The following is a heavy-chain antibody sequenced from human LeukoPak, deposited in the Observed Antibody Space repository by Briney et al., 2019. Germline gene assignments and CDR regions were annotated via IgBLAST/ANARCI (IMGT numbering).Heavy chain of an antibody. Sequence: SETLSLTCTVSGGSISSYYWSWIRQPPGKGLEWVGHIYYLGSTNYNPSLKSRVTISIDTSKNYFSLKLNSVIAADTAVYYCARDGMYYYDSSGYHTADYWGQGTLVTVSS. CDR3: ARDGMYYYDSSGYHTADY. V-gene: IGHV4-59*01. CDR2: IYYLGST. D-gene: IGHD3-22*01. CDR1: GGSISSYY. J-gene: IGHJ4*02.